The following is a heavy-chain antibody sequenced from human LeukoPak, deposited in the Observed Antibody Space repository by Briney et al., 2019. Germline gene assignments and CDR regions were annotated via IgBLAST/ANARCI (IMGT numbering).Heavy chain of an antibody. D-gene: IGHD3-10*01. CDR2: ISSSSSTI. CDR3: AREGPMLRGVIGGKIDY. V-gene: IGHV3-48*04. Sequence: GGSLRLSCAASGFTFSSYSMNWVRQAPGKGLEWVSYISSSSSTIYYADSVKGRFTISRDNAKNSLYLQMNSLRPEDTAVYYCAREGPMLRGVIGGKIDYWGQGTLVTVSS. J-gene: IGHJ4*02. CDR1: GFTFSSYS.